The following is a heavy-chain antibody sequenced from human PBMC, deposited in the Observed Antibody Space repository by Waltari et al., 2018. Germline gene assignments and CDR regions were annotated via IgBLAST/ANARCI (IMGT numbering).Heavy chain of an antibody. J-gene: IGHJ6*02. Sequence: QVQLVQSGAEVKKPGASVTVSCKASGYTFTSYGISWVRQAPGQGLEWMGWISAYNGNTNYAQKLQGRVTMTTDTSTSTAYMELRSLRSDDTAVYYCARMTAAADYYYYGMDVWGQGTTVTVSS. CDR1: GYTFTSYG. CDR3: ARMTAAADYYYYGMDV. D-gene: IGHD6-13*01. V-gene: IGHV1-18*01. CDR2: ISAYNGNT.